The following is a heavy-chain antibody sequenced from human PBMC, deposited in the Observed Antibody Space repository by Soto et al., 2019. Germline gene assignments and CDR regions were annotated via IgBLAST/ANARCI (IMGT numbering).Heavy chain of an antibody. CDR2: IYYSGST. CDR1: GGSISSSSYY. V-gene: IGHV4-39*01. D-gene: IGHD3-10*01. Sequence: QLQLQESGPGLVKPSETLSLTCTVSGGSISSSSYYWGWIRQPPGKGLEWIGSIYYSGSTYYNPSLKSRVTISVDTSKNQFSLKLSSVTAADTAVYYCARLDYYGSGSSQGPFDYWGQGTLVTVSS. J-gene: IGHJ4*02. CDR3: ARLDYYGSGSSQGPFDY.